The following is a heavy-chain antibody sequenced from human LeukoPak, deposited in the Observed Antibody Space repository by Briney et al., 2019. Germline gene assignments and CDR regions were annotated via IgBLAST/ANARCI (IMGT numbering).Heavy chain of an antibody. Sequence: PGGSLRLSCAASGLTFGAYVMSWVRQAPGKGLEWVSAISGSGGSTYYADSVKGRFTISRDNSKNTLYLQMNSLRAEDTAFYYCAKDLKGYSDYDFSDYWGQGTLVTVSS. V-gene: IGHV3-23*01. CDR1: GLTFGAYV. CDR3: AKDLKGYSDYDFSDY. D-gene: IGHD5-12*01. J-gene: IGHJ4*02. CDR2: ISGSGGST.